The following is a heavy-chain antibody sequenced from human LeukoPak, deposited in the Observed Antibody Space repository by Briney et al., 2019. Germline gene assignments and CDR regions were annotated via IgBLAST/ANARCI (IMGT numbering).Heavy chain of an antibody. J-gene: IGHJ3*02. CDR2: ISCYDGET. Sequence: GASVKVSCKASGYSFSSHGISWVRQAPGQGLEWMGWISCYDGETRFAQKLQGRVTMTTDTSTSTAYMELRSLRSDDTAVYYCAREPDAFDIWGQGTMVTVSS. CDR3: AREPDAFDI. V-gene: IGHV1-18*01. CDR1: GYSFSSHG.